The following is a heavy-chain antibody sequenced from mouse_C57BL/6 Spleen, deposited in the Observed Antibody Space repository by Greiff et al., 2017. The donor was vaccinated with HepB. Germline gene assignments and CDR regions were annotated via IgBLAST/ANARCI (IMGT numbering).Heavy chain of an antibody. Sequence: EVHLVESGGGLVQPQGSLKLPCAASGFSFNTYAMNWVRQSPGKGLEWVARIRSKSNNYATYYADSVKDRCTISRDDSESMLYLQMNNLKTEDTARYYCVRGDYDFDYWGQGTTLTVSS. D-gene: IGHD2-4*01. V-gene: IGHV10-1*01. CDR3: VRGDYDFDY. CDR2: IRSKSNNYAT. CDR1: GFSFNTYA. J-gene: IGHJ2*01.